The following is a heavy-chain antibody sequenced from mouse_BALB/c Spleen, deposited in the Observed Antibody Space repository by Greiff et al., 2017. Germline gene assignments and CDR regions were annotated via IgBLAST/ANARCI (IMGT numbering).Heavy chain of an antibody. CDR3: AIYDGYYTEDAMDY. CDR2: IWAGGST. CDR1: GFSLTSYG. Sequence: VHLVESGPGLVAPSQSLSITCTVSGFSLTSYGVHWVRQPPGKGLEWLGVIWAGGSTNYNSALMSRLSISKDNSKSQVFFKMNSLQADDTAIYYCAIYDGYYTEDAMDYWGQGTSVTVSS. J-gene: IGHJ4*01. D-gene: IGHD2-3*01. V-gene: IGHV2-9*02.